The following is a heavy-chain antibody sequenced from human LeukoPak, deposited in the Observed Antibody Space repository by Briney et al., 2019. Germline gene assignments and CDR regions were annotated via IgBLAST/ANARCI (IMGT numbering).Heavy chain of an antibody. J-gene: IGHJ4*02. CDR1: GYTFTGYY. D-gene: IGHD3-10*01. V-gene: IGHV1-2*02. CDR2: INPNSGGT. CDR3: AREIITMVRGVINRIFAY. Sequence: ASVKVSCKASGYTFTGYYMHWVRQAPGQGLEWMGWINPNSGGTNYAQKFQGRVTMTRDTSISTAYMELSRLRSDDTAVYYCAREIITMVRGVINRIFAYWDQGTLVTVSS.